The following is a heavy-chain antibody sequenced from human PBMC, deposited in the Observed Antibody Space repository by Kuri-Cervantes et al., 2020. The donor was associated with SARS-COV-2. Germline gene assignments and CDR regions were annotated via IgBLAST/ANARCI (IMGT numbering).Heavy chain of an antibody. Sequence: GESLKISCAASGFTFSDKWMSWVRQAPGKGLEWVAVISFDGTNRFYAESVKGRFTISRDNSKNTLYVQMNNLRGDDTAVYYCAKEGDYTPEDGDNYFDYWGQGTLVTVSS. J-gene: IGHJ4*02. V-gene: IGHV3-30*18. D-gene: IGHD4-17*01. CDR1: GFTFSDKW. CDR2: ISFDGTNR. CDR3: AKEGDYTPEDGDNYFDY.